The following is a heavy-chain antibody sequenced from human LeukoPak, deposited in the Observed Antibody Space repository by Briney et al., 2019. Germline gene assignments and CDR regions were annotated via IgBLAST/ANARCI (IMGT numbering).Heavy chain of an antibody. D-gene: IGHD3-9*01. CDR3: ARTYYDILTGYYGARMDV. V-gene: IGHV3-33*01. J-gene: IGHJ6*02. CDR1: GFTFSSYG. Sequence: GGSLRLSCAASGFTFSSYGMHWVRQAPGKGLEWVAVIWYDGSNKYYADSVKGRFTISRDNSKNTLYLQMNSLRAEDTAVYYCARTYYDILTGYYGARMDVWGQGTTVTVSS. CDR2: IWYDGSNK.